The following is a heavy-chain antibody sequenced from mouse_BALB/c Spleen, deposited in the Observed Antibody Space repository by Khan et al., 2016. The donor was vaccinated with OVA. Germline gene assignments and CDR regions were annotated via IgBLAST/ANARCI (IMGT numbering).Heavy chain of an antibody. CDR1: GYSITSDYA. CDR3: ARVFGGDFDY. J-gene: IGHJ2*01. V-gene: IGHV3-2*02. CDR2: ISYSGNT. Sequence: EVQLQESGPGLVKPSQSLSLTCTVTGYSITSDYAWNWVRQFPGNKLEWMGFISYSGNTKYNPSLKSRISMTRDTSKNQFFLQLNSVTPEDTATYYCARVFGGDFDYWGQGTTVIVSS.